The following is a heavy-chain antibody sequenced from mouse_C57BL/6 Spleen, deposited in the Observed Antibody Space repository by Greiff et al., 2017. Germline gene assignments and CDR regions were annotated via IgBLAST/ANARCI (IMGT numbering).Heavy chain of an antibody. V-gene: IGHV1-82*01. Sequence: QVQLQQSGPELVKPGASVKISCKASGYAFSSSWMNWVKQRPGKGLEWIGRIYPGDGDTNYNGKFKGKATLTADKSSSTAYMQLSSLTSEDSAVYFCARSLITTVVANFDYWGQGTTLTVSS. CDR3: ARSLITTVVANFDY. J-gene: IGHJ2*01. CDR1: GYAFSSSW. D-gene: IGHD1-1*01. CDR2: IYPGDGDT.